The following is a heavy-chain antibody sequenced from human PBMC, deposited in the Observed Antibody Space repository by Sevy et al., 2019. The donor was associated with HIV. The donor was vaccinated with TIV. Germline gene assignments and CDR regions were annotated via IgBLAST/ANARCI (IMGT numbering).Heavy chain of an antibody. D-gene: IGHD3-22*01. CDR3: ARDVSYYDRSGYSLDY. J-gene: IGHJ4*02. CDR2: TSYDGSNK. CDR1: GFTFSRYA. V-gene: IGHV3-30-3*01. Sequence: GGSLRLSCAASGFTFSRYAMHWVRQAPGKGLEWVALTSYDGSNKYYADSVKGRFTISRDNSKNTLYLQMNSLRAEDTAVYYCARDVSYYDRSGYSLDYWGQGTVVTVSS.